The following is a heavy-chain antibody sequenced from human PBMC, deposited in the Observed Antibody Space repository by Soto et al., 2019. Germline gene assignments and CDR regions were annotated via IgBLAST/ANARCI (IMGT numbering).Heavy chain of an antibody. Sequence: QVQLQQSGPGLVKPSQTLSLTCAISGDSVSSNSAAWNWIRQSPSRGLEWLGRTYYRSKWYNDYAVSVKIRITIDPDTSKNHFSLQLNSVSPEDTAVYYCARYGYSSSRPYDAFDIWGQGTMVTVSS. CDR3: ARYGYSSSRPYDAFDI. CDR1: GDSVSSNSAA. D-gene: IGHD6-6*01. J-gene: IGHJ3*02. CDR2: TYYRSKWYN. V-gene: IGHV6-1*01.